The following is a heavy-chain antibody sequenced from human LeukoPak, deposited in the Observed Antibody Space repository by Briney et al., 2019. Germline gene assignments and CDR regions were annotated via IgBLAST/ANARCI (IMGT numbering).Heavy chain of an antibody. J-gene: IGHJ5*02. CDR2: ISSSGSTI. CDR1: GFTFSSYE. D-gene: IGHD1-1*01. CDR3: ARSGALENNWFDP. Sequence: GGSLRLSCAASGFTFSSYEMNWVRQAPGKGLEWVSYISSSGSTIYYADSVKGRFTISRDNAKNSLYLQMNSLRAEDTAVYYCARSGALENNWFDPWGQGTLVTVSS. V-gene: IGHV3-48*03.